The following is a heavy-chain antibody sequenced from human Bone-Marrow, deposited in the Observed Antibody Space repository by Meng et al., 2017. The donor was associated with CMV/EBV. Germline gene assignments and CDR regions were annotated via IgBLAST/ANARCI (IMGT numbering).Heavy chain of an antibody. J-gene: IGHJ4*02. Sequence: GGSLRLSCVVFGFSVRCNYMRWVRQAPGKGLEWVSSISSSSSYIYYADSVKGRFTISRDNAKNSLYLQMNSLRAEDTAVYYCARGAPFWSGYPRYYFDYWGQGKLVNVDS. CDR2: ISSSSSYI. D-gene: IGHD3-3*01. CDR1: GFSVRCNY. V-gene: IGHV3-21*01. CDR3: ARGAPFWSGYPRYYFDY.